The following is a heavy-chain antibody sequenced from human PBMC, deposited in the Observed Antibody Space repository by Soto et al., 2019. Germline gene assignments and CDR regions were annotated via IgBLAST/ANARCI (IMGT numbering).Heavy chain of an antibody. CDR2: INHSVST. CDR3: ARAGYSSSCGGGTNWFDS. Sequence: PSETLSLTCAVYGGSFSGYYCSWIRQPPGKGLEWIGEINHSVSTNYNPSLKSRVTISVDTSKNQFYLKLSSVTAADTAVYYCARAGYSSSCGGGTNWFDSWGQGTLVTVS. J-gene: IGHJ5*01. D-gene: IGHD6-6*01. CDR1: GGSFSGYY. V-gene: IGHV4-34*01.